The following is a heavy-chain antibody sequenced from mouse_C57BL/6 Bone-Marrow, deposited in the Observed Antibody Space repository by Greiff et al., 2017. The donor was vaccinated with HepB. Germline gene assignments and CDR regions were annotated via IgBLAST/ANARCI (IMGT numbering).Heavy chain of an antibody. D-gene: IGHD1-1*01. CDR1: GYTFTSYW. Sequence: QVQLQQSGAELVKPGASVKLSCKASGYTFTSYWMHWVKQRPGRGLEWIGRIDPNSGGTKYNEKFKSKATLTVDKPSSTAYMQLSSLTSEDSAVYYCAREGLLLLRYPWFAYWGQGTLVTVSA. J-gene: IGHJ3*01. CDR3: AREGLLLLRYPWFAY. CDR2: IDPNSGGT. V-gene: IGHV1-72*01.